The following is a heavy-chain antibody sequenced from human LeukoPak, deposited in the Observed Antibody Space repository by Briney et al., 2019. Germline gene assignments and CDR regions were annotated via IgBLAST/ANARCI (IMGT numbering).Heavy chain of an antibody. V-gene: IGHV3-7*03. CDR1: GFTFTTYW. CDR3: AKDIPGYGGDRVGLFDY. J-gene: IGHJ4*02. CDR2: IKQDGSEI. D-gene: IGHD5-12*01. Sequence: PGGSLRLSCAGSGFTFTTYWMSWVRQAPGKGLEWVANIKQDGSEISYVDSVKGRFTISRDNSKNTLYLQMNSLRAEDTAVYYCAKDIPGYGGDRVGLFDYWGQGTLVTVSS.